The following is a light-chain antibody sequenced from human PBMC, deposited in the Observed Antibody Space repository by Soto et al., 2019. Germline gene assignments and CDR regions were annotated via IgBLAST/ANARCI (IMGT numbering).Light chain of an antibody. J-gene: IGKJ3*01. CDR1: QSVSTSY. V-gene: IGKV3-20*01. CDR3: QQYCSSPFA. Sequence: IVLTQSPGTLSLSPGERATLSCRASQSVSTSYLAWYQQKPGQAPRLLIYGASSRATGIPDRFSGSVSGTDFTITVSRLEPEELAVDYCQQYCSSPFAFGPGTAVD. CDR2: GAS.